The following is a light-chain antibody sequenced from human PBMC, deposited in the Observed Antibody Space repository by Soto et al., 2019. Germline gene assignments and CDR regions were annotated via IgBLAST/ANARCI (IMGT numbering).Light chain of an antibody. CDR2: DAS. V-gene: IGKV3-11*01. J-gene: IGKJ5*01. CDR1: QSVSSY. CDR3: QQRSNWPPRIT. Sequence: EIVLTQSPATLSLSPGERATLSCRASQSVSSYLAWYQQKPGQAPRLLIYDASTRATGIPARFSGSGSGTDFPLTISSLEPEDFAVYYCQQRSNWPPRITFGQGTRLEIK.